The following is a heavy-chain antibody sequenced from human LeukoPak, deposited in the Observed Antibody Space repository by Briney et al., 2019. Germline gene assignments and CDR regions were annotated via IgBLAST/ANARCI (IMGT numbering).Heavy chain of an antibody. J-gene: IGHJ5*02. Sequence: SETLSPTCTVSGGSISSYYWSWIRQPAGKGLEWIGRIYTSGSTNYNPSLKSRVTMSVDTSKNQFSLKLSSVTAADTAVYYCARGSGSSSWYRFDPWGQGTLVTVSS. D-gene: IGHD6-13*01. CDR2: IYTSGST. CDR1: GGSISSYY. CDR3: ARGSGSSSWYRFDP. V-gene: IGHV4-4*07.